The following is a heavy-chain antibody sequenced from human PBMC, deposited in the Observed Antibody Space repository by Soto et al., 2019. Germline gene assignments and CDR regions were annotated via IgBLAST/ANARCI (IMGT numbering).Heavy chain of an antibody. D-gene: IGHD2-15*01. CDR3: AREAVVHDWLDP. CDR2: ITTSGSAT. J-gene: IGHJ5*02. CDR1: GFTFSSYE. Sequence: PAGSLRLSCAASGFTFSSYEMSWVRQAPGKGLEWVSYITTSGSATYYADSVKGRLTISSDNARNSVSLEMNSRRVEDTAVYYCAREAVVHDWLDPWGQGTQVTVSS. V-gene: IGHV3-48*03.